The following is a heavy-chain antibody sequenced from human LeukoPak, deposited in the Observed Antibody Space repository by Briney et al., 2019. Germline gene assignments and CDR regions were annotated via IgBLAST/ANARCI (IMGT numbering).Heavy chain of an antibody. CDR3: ARYDYVWGSGGYFDY. D-gene: IGHD3-16*01. J-gene: IGHJ4*02. CDR1: GGSISSADYY. CDR2: IYYSGST. V-gene: IGHV4-61*08. Sequence: SQTLSLTCTVSGGSISSADYYWSWIRRPPGKGLEWIGYIYYSGSTNYNPSLKSRVTISVDTSKNQFSLKLSSVTAADTAVYYCARYDYVWGSGGYFDYWGQGTLVTVSS.